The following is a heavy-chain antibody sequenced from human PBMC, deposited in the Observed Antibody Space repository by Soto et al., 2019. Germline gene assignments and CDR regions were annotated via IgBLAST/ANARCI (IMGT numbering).Heavy chain of an antibody. Sequence: SQTLSLTCAISGDSVSSNSAAWNWIRQSPSRGLEWLGRTYYRSKWYNDYAVSVKSRITINPDTSKNQFSLQLNSVTPEDTAVYYCARTIYDILTGYTDSFDYWGQGTLVTVSS. J-gene: IGHJ4*02. D-gene: IGHD3-9*01. CDR1: GDSVSSNSAA. V-gene: IGHV6-1*01. CDR2: TYYRSKWYN. CDR3: ARTIYDILTGYTDSFDY.